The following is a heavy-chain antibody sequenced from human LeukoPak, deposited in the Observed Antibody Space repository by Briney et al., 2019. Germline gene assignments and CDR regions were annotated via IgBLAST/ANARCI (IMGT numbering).Heavy chain of an antibody. CDR2: INSDGSST. CDR1: GFSFTNYE. CDR3: ARARDRSGSGWYAFDT. Sequence: PGGSLRLSCAASGFSFTNYEMNWVRQAPGERLVWVSRINSDGSSTSYADSVKGRFTISRDNAKNTLFLQMNSLRAEDTAVYYCARARDRSGSGWYAFDTWGQGTLVTVSS. V-gene: IGHV3-74*01. J-gene: IGHJ4*02. D-gene: IGHD6-19*01.